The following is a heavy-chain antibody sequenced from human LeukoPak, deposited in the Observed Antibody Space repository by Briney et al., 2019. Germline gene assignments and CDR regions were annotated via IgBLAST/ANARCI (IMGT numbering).Heavy chain of an antibody. CDR1: GFTFSSYA. V-gene: IGHV3-30-3*01. Sequence: PGGSLRLSCAASGFTFSSYAMHWVRQAPGKGLEWVAVISYDGSNKYYADSVKGRFTISRDNSKNTLYLQMNSLRAEDTAVYYCAKGIGTMGDYWGQGTLVTISS. CDR2: ISYDGSNK. J-gene: IGHJ4*02. D-gene: IGHD1-7*01. CDR3: AKGIGTMGDY.